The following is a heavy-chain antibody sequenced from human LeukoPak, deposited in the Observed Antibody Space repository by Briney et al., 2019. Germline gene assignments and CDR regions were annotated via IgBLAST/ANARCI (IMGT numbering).Heavy chain of an antibody. CDR3: ARDWSCFDY. J-gene: IGHJ4*02. Sequence: ASVKVSCKASGYTFTTYGINWVRQAPGQGLGWMGWISAYNGNTNYAQKLQGRVTMTTDTSTSTAYMELRSLRSDGPAVYYCARDWSCFDYWGQGTLVTVSS. CDR1: GYTFTTYG. D-gene: IGHD1-26*01. CDR2: ISAYNGNT. V-gene: IGHV1-18*01.